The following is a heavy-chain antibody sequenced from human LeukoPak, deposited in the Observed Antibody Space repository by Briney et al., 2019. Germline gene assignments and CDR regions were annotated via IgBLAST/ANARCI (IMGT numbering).Heavy chain of an antibody. V-gene: IGHV4-4*07. CDR1: GDSISTYY. J-gene: IGHJ4*02. Sequence: SETLSLTCTVSGDSISTYYWTWIRQPAGKGLEWIGRISTSGSINYNPSLKSRVTMSVDTSKNQFSLKLSSMTAADTAVYYCARGGSGSYSAFDFWGQGTLVTVSS. CDR3: ARGGSGSYSAFDF. D-gene: IGHD1-26*01. CDR2: ISTSGSI.